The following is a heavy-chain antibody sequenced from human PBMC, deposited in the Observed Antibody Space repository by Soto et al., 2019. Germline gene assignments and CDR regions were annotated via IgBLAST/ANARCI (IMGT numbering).Heavy chain of an antibody. J-gene: IGHJ4*02. D-gene: IGHD3-3*01. CDR1: GFTFSRHT. CDR2: VSSSSSTT. Sequence: GGSLRLSCAGSGFTFSRHTMNWVRQAPGKGLEWLSSVSSSSSTTFYADSVKGRFTISRDNAKNSLDLQMNSLRAEDTALYYCVKGEGTFFGVVTSFAYWGQGTLVPVSS. V-gene: IGHV3-48*01. CDR3: VKGEGTFFGVVTSFAY.